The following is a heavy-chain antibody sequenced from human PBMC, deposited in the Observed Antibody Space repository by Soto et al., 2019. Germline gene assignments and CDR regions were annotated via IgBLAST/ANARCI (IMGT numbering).Heavy chain of an antibody. CDR1: GGSISSISYY. Sequence: PSETLSLPCTVSGGSISSISYYWAWIRQPPGKGLEWIGGIYYSGSTYYNPYLKSRVTISVDTSKNQFSLKLSSVTAADTAVYYCARLTYCSSTSCPPFDYWGQGTLVTVSS. CDR3: ARLTYCSSTSCPPFDY. J-gene: IGHJ4*02. D-gene: IGHD2-2*01. V-gene: IGHV4-39*01. CDR2: IYYSGST.